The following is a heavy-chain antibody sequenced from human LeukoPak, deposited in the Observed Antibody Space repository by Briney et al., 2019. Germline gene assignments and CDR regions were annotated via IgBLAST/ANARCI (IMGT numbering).Heavy chain of an antibody. CDR1: GYTFTSYD. CDR3: ARARGRYYYDSSGYYMDV. V-gene: IGHV1-8*03. J-gene: IGHJ6*03. CDR2: MNPKSGNT. Sequence: ASVTVSCKASGYTFTSYDINWVRQATGQGLEWMGWMNPKSGNTGYAQKFQGRVTITRNTSISTAYMELSSLRSEDTAVYYCARARGRYYYDSSGYYMDVWGKGTTVTVSS. D-gene: IGHD3-22*01.